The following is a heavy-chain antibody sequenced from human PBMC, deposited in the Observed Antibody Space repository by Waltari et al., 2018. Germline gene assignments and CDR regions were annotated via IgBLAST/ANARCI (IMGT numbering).Heavy chain of an antibody. Sequence: QVQLDQWGEGLLKPSDTLSLTCAVYGESFSDHFWTWVRQSPGKGLEWIGQMNHRGNANYNPSLKNRVTISVDTSRNQFSLMMSAVTAADKAIYYCARAGSVNYGVFSVPLTLDYWSQGTMVTVSS. CDR2: MNHRGNA. CDR1: GESFSDHF. J-gene: IGHJ3*01. CDR3: ARAGSVNYGVFSVPLTLDY. D-gene: IGHD4-17*01. V-gene: IGHV4-34*01.